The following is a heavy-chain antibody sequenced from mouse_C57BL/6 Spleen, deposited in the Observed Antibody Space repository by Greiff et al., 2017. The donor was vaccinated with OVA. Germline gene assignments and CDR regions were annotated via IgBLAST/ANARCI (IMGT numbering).Heavy chain of an antibody. CDR1: GYTFTSYW. J-gene: IGHJ1*03. V-gene: IGHV1-69*01. Sequence: VQLQQSGAELVMPGASVKLSCKASGYTFTSYWMHWVKQRPGQGLEWIGEIDPSDSYTNYNQKFKGKSTLTVDKSSSTAYMQLSSLTSEDSAVYYCARGVYGSSYWYFDVWGTGTTVTVSS. CDR2: IDPSDSYT. D-gene: IGHD1-1*01. CDR3: ARGVYGSSYWYFDV.